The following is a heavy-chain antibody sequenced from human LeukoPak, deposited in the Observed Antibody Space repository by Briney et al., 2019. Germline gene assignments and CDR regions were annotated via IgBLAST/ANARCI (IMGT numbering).Heavy chain of an antibody. V-gene: IGHV3-23*01. D-gene: IGHD2-2*01. Sequence: SXXAMSWVRQAPGKGLEWVSAISGSGGSTYYADSVKGRFTISRDNSKNTLYLQMNSLRAEDTAVYYRAKDRSCSSTSCYAYYYYYYGMDVWGQGTTVTVSS. CDR2: ISGSGGST. J-gene: IGHJ6*02. CDR3: AKDRSCSSTSCYAYYYYYYGMDV. CDR1: SXXA.